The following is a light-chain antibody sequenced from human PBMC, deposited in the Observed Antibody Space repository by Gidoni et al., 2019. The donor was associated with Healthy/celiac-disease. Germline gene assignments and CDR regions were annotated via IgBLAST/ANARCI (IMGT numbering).Light chain of an antibody. Sequence: EIMLTQSPATLSLSPGERATLSCRASQSVSSYLAWYQQKPGQDPRLLIYDPSNRATGIPARFSGSGSGTDFTLTISSLEREDFAVYYCQQRSNWPPALTFGGGTKVEIK. V-gene: IGKV3-11*01. J-gene: IGKJ4*01. CDR1: QSVSSY. CDR3: QQRSNWPPALT. CDR2: DPS.